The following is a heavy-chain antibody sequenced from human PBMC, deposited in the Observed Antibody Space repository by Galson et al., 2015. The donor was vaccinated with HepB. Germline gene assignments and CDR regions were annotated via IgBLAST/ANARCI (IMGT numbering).Heavy chain of an antibody. CDR3: ARDLDGKYSGGWYGAFDV. CDR2: INKDGSQK. V-gene: IGHV3-7*01. J-gene: IGHJ3*01. CDR1: GFTFNNDW. Sequence: SLRLSCAGSGFTFNNDWMHWVRLAPGKGLDWVANINKDGSQKNYVDSVGGRFTISRDNSKNSLFLQMNSLRAEDTARYYCARDLDGKYSGGWYGAFDVWGQGTTVTVSS. D-gene: IGHD6-19*01.